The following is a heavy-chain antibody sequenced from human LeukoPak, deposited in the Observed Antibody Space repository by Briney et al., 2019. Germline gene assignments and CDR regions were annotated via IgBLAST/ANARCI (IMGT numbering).Heavy chain of an antibody. J-gene: IGHJ4*02. D-gene: IGHD2-2*01. CDR3: ARDNCGSPSCYDY. CDR1: GFTFSNYG. CDR2: IQYDGSKT. Sequence: LGGSLRLSCAASGFTFSNYGMHWVLEAPGKGLEWVAAIQYDGSKTYYADSVKGRLTISRDNSKNTVYLQMNSLRGEDTAVYYCARDNCGSPSCYDYWGQGTLVTVSS. V-gene: IGHV3-33*05.